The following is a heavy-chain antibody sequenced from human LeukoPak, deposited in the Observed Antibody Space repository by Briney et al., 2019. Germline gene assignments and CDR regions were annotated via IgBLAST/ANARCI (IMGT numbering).Heavy chain of an antibody. Sequence: GGSLRLSCAASRFIFDNYGMTWVRQAPGKGLEWVSYISSSGSTIYYADSVKGRFTISRGNAKNSLYLQMNSLRAEDTAVYYCAELGITMIGGVWGKGTTVTISS. CDR1: RFIFDNYG. CDR2: ISSSGSTI. CDR3: AELGITMIGGV. D-gene: IGHD3-10*02. J-gene: IGHJ6*04. V-gene: IGHV3-48*04.